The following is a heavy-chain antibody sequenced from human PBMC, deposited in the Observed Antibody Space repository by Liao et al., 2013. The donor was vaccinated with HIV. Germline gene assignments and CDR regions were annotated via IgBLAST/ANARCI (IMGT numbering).Heavy chain of an antibody. CDR3: ARDYRGXTGTYYFDY. Sequence: QVQLQESGPGLVKPSQTLSLTCTVSGGSISSGDYYWSWIRQSPGKGLEWIGYIYFSGTTYYNPSLKSRVTMSVDTSKNHFSLNLTSVTAADTAVYYCARDYRGXTGTYYFDYWGQGTLVTVSS. CDR1: GGSISSGDYY. J-gene: IGHJ4*02. CDR2: IYFSGTT. V-gene: IGHV4-30-4*08. D-gene: IGHD1-7*01.